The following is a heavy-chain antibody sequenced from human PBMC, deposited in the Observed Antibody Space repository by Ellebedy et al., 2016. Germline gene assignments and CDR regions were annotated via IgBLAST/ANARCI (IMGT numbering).Heavy chain of an antibody. CDR1: RYTFTSYA. V-gene: IGHV1-3*01. J-gene: IGHJ4*02. D-gene: IGHD3-10*01. CDR2: INAGNGNT. CDR3: ATNYYGSGSPKFHFDY. Sequence: ASVKVSXKASRYTFTSYAMHWVRQAPGQRLEWMGWINAGNGNTKYSQKFQGRVTITRDTSASTAYMELSSLRSEDTAVYYCATNYYGSGSPKFHFDYWGQGTLVTVSS.